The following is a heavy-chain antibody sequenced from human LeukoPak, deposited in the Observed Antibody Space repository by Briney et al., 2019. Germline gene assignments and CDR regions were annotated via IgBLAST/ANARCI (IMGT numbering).Heavy chain of an antibody. CDR3: ARLGSPFDIVPNTMDV. V-gene: IGHV1-18*01. CDR2: ISAYNGNT. Sequence: GASVKVSCKASGYTFTSYGISWVRQAPGQGLEWMGWISAYNGNTNYAQKLQGRVTMTTDTSTSTGYMELRSLRSDDTAVYYCARLGSPFDIVPNTMDVWGQGTTVTVSS. J-gene: IGHJ6*02. D-gene: IGHD2-15*01. CDR1: GYTFTSYG.